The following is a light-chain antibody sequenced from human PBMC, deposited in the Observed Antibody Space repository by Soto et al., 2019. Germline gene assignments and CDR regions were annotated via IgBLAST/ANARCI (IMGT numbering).Light chain of an antibody. Sequence: QSALTQPPSASGSTRQSVTSSCTRTSSEVGAYNYVSWYQQHPGKVPKLMVYEVNKRPSGVPDRFSGSKSGNTASLTVSGLQAEDEADYYCTSYAGGNNIFGTGTKLTVL. CDR2: EVN. CDR3: TSYAGGNNI. CDR1: SSEVGAYNY. J-gene: IGLJ1*01. V-gene: IGLV2-8*01.